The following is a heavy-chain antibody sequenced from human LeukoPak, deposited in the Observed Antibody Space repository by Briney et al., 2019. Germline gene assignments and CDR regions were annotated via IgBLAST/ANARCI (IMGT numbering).Heavy chain of an antibody. CDR3: ARDQVAVAGNFDY. D-gene: IGHD6-19*01. CDR1: GFTFSSYA. CDR2: ISYDGSNK. Sequence: GGTLRLSCAASGFTFSSYAMHWVRQAPGKGLEWVAVISYDGSNKYYADSVKGRFTISRDNSKNTLYLQMNSLGAEDTAVYYCARDQVAVAGNFDYWGQGTLVTVSS. J-gene: IGHJ4*02. V-gene: IGHV3-30*04.